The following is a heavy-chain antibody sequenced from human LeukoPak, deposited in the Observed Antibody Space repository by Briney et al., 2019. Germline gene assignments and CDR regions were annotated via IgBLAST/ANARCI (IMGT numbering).Heavy chain of an antibody. CDR2: VFNGGST. D-gene: IGHD6-13*01. V-gene: IGHV4-59*11. J-gene: IGHJ4*02. Sequence: NPSETLSLTCTVSGGSINSHYWSWIRQPPGKGLEWIGYVFNGGSTNYNPSLKSRVTMSVDTSRDQFSLRLTSVTAADTAIYYCATRPAGSTWYGVFDYWSQGTLVTVSS. CDR1: GGSINSHY. CDR3: ATRPAGSTWYGVFDY.